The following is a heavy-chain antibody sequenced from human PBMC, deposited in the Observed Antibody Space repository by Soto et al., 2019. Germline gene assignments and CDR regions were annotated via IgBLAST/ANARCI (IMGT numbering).Heavy chain of an antibody. D-gene: IGHD3-22*01. CDR3: ARLGYDSSGYYYFQH. V-gene: IGHV1-69*12. CDR1: GGNFSSNA. J-gene: IGHJ1*01. Sequence: QVRLVQSGAEVKKPGSSVKVSCKASGGNFSSNAISWVRQAPGQGLEWMGGIIPIFGTANYAQKFQGRVTITADESTSTAYMELSSLRSEDTAVYYCARLGYDSSGYYYFQHWGQGTLVTVSS. CDR2: IIPIFGTA.